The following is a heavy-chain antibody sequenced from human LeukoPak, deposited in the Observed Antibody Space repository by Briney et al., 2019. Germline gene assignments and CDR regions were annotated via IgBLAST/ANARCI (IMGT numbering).Heavy chain of an antibody. D-gene: IGHD3-22*01. V-gene: IGHV4-4*07. Sequence: SETLSLTCTVSGASISGYSWNWIRQPAGKGLEWIGRIYTSGSTKYNTSLKSRVTMSVDTSKNQFSLKLSSVTAADTAVYYCARATSGHYYYFDHWGQGTLVTVSS. CDR3: ARATSGHYYYFDH. CDR1: GASISGYS. CDR2: IYTSGST. J-gene: IGHJ4*02.